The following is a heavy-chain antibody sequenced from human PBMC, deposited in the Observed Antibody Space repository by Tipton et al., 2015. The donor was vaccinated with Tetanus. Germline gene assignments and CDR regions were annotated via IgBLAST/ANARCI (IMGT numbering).Heavy chain of an antibody. CDR2: INPDSGGT. V-gene: IGHV1-2*02. CDR1: GYTFTGNY. Sequence: QVQLVQSGAEVRKPGASVKVSCKAAGYTFTGNYLQWVRQAPGQGLEWMGWINPDSGGTNSAQKLQGRVTMTRDTSISTAYMELSRLRSDDTAVYYCARAGPQATFGVKYGMDVWGQGTTVTVSS. D-gene: IGHD3-3*01. CDR3: ARAGPQATFGVKYGMDV. J-gene: IGHJ6*02.